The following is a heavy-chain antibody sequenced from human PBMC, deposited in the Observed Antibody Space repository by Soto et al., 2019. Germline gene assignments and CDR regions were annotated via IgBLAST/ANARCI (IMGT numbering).Heavy chain of an antibody. Sequence: GGSLRLSCAASGFTFSSYSMNWVRQAPGKGLEWVSSISSSSSYIYYADSVKGRFTISRDNAKNSLYLQMNSLRAEDTAVYYCARDLPVDTAMAGGMDVWGQGTTVTVSS. CDR1: GFTFSSYS. V-gene: IGHV3-21*01. J-gene: IGHJ6*02. D-gene: IGHD5-18*01. CDR3: ARDLPVDTAMAGGMDV. CDR2: ISSSSSYI.